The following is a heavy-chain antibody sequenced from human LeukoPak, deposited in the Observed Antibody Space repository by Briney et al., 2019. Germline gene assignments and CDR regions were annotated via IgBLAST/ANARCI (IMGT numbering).Heavy chain of an antibody. Sequence: PGGSLRLSCAASGFTFNRYWMSWVRQAPGKGLEWVAIIRQDGSEKYYMDSVKGRFTISRDNAKNSLFLQMNSLRVEDTAVYYCARGDYYDSTGYYIDAFDVWGQGAMVTVSS. J-gene: IGHJ3*01. CDR2: IRQDGSEK. V-gene: IGHV3-7*04. CDR3: ARGDYYDSTGYYIDAFDV. D-gene: IGHD3-22*01. CDR1: GFTFNRYW.